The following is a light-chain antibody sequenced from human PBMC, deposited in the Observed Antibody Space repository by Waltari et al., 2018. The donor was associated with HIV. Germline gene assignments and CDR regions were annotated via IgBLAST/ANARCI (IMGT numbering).Light chain of an antibody. Sequence: IALTQSPGTLSVSPGDRVTLFCRASATVSSYLAWYQQKPDQAPRLLIDGSTRRAAGIPARFSASGSDIEFALTISRLESDDFAVYYCQQRLTGRTFGQGTKLE. CDR3: QQRLTGRT. CDR2: GST. J-gene: IGKJ2*01. CDR1: ATVSSY. V-gene: IGKV3-11*01.